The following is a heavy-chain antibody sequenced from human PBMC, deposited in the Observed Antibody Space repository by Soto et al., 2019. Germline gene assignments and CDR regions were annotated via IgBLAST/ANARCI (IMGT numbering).Heavy chain of an antibody. CDR3: ARHDSSGYYPFDY. Sequence: PGDSLKISCKGSGYSFTSYWISWVRQMPGKGLEWMGRIDPSDSYTNYSPSFQGHVTISADKSISTAYLQWSSLKASDTAMYYCARHDSSGYYPFDYWGQGTLVTVSS. V-gene: IGHV5-10-1*01. CDR1: GYSFTSYW. J-gene: IGHJ4*02. CDR2: IDPSDSYT. D-gene: IGHD3-22*01.